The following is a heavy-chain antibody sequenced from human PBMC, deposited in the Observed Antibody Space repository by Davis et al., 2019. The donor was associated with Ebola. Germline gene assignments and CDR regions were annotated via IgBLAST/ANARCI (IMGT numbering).Heavy chain of an antibody. V-gene: IGHV1-46*01. CDR1: GYTFTSYY. CDR2: INPSGGST. CDR3: ARGSISMIWGFDN. D-gene: IGHD3-22*01. J-gene: IGHJ4*02. Sequence: ASVKVSCKASGYTFTSYYMHWVRQAPGQGLEWMGIINPSGGSTSYAQKIQGRVTITRDNSASTAYMELSSLRSEDTAVYYCARGSISMIWGFDNWGQGTLVTVSS.